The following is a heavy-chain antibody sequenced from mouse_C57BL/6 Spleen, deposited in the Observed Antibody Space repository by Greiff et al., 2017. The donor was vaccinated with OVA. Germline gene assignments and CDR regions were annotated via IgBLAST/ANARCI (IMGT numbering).Heavy chain of an antibody. D-gene: IGHD1-1*01. CDR3: ARRYYYGSSYDAMDY. V-gene: IGHV1-61*01. J-gene: IGHJ4*01. Sequence: VQLQQPGAELVRPGSSVKLSCKASGYTFTSYWMDRVKQRPGQGLEWIGNIYPSDSETHYNQKFKDKATLTVDKSSSTAYMQLSSLTSEDSAVYYCARRYYYGSSYDAMDYWGQGTSVTVSS. CDR1: GYTFTSYW. CDR2: IYPSDSET.